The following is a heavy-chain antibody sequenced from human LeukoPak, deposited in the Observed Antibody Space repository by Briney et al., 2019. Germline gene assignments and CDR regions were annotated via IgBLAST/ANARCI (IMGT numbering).Heavy chain of an antibody. J-gene: IGHJ4*02. Sequence: SETLSLTCTVSGGSISSYYWSWIRQPPGKGLEWIGYIYYSGSTNYNPSLKSRVTISVDTSKNQFSLKLSSVTAADTAVYYCARARIVGAPYFDYWGQGTLVTVSS. D-gene: IGHD1-26*01. CDR3: ARARIVGAPYFDY. CDR2: IYYSGST. CDR1: GGSISSYY. V-gene: IGHV4-59*01.